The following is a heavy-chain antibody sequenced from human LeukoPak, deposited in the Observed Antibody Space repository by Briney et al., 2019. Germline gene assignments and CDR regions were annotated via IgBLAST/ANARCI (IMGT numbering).Heavy chain of an antibody. CDR3: ARDPNYYDSSGYYSWFDP. CDR1: GYTFTSYY. V-gene: IGHV1-46*01. J-gene: IGHJ5*02. D-gene: IGHD3-22*01. CDR2: INPSGGST. Sequence: ASVKVSCKASGYTFTSYYMHWVRQAPGQGLEWMGLINPSGGSTSYAQKFQGRVTMTRDTSTSTVYMELSSLRSEDTAVYYCARDPNYYDSSGYYSWFDPWGQGTLVTVSS.